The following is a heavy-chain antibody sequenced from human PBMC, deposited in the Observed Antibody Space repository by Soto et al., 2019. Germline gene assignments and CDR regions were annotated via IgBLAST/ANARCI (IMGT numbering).Heavy chain of an antibody. D-gene: IGHD3-10*01. CDR3: ARDLFDMGITMVRGVKHCFDP. J-gene: IGHJ5*02. V-gene: IGHV4-30-4*01. Sequence: ASETLSLTCTVSGGSISSREYHWSLIRQTPGKGLEWIGYIYYSGSTYYNPSLKSRVTISVDTSKNQFSLKLSSVTAADTAVYYCARDLFDMGITMVRGVKHCFDPCGEGTLVTVS. CDR1: GGSISSREYH. CDR2: IYYSGST.